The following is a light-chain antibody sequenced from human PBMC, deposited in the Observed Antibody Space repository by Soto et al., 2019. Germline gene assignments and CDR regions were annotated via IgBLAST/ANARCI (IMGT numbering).Light chain of an antibody. Sequence: DIQMTQSPSTLSASVGDRVTITCRASQRITTWLAWYQQKPGKAPKLLIYDVSRLERGVPSRCSGSGSGPEYTLTISSLQPDDFATYYCQHYNSYPWTFGQGTKVDIK. CDR2: DVS. V-gene: IGKV1-5*01. CDR1: QRITTW. J-gene: IGKJ1*01. CDR3: QHYNSYPWT.